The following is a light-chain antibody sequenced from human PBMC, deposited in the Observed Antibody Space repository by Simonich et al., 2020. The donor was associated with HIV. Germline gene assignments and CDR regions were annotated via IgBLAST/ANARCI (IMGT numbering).Light chain of an antibody. CDR3: QQYHSWPPGGA. Sequence: EIVMTQSPATLSVSPGERATLSCRASQSVSSNLAWYQQKPGQAPRLLIYGASTRATGIPARFSGSGSGTEFTLTISSLQSEDFATYYCQQYHSWPPGGAFGQGTKVEIK. V-gene: IGKV3-15*01. CDR1: QSVSSN. CDR2: GAS. J-gene: IGKJ1*01.